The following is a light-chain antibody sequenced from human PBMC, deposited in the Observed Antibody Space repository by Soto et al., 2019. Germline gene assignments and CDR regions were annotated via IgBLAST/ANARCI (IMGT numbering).Light chain of an antibody. CDR1: PSVTNV. V-gene: IGKV3-11*01. CDR3: QQSNIWPPVT. Sequence: PGERATIPCRASPSVTNVLAWYQQKPGQAPRLLIYGAFNRATGIPARFSGSGSGTDFTLTISSLEPEDSAIYYCQQSNIWPPVTCGQGTRLEIK. J-gene: IGKJ5*01. CDR2: GAF.